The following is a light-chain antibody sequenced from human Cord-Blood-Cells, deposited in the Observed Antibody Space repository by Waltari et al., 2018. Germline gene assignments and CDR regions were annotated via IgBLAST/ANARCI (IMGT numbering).Light chain of an antibody. V-gene: IGLV6-57*02. CDR3: QSYDSSNQV. Sequence: NFMLTQPHSVSESPGKTVTISCTGSSGSIASNYVQWYQQRPGTAPPTVIYEDNQRPSGVPDRFSGSIDSSSNSASLTISGLKTEDEADYYCQSYDSSNQVFGGGTKLTVL. CDR2: EDN. J-gene: IGLJ3*02. CDR1: SGSIASNY.